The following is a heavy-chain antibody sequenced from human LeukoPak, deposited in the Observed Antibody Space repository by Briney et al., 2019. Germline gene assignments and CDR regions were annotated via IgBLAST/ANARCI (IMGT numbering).Heavy chain of an antibody. CDR1: GGSISSSNW. J-gene: IGHJ4*02. CDR3: ATKNTSGWSRELDY. Sequence: SETLSLTCAVSGGSISSSNWWNWVRQPPGKGLEWIGEIYHSGSTNYNPSLKSRVTISVDKSKNQFSLKLSSVTAADTAVYYCATKNTSGWSRELDYWGQGTLVTVSS. D-gene: IGHD6-19*01. CDR2: IYHSGST. V-gene: IGHV4-4*02.